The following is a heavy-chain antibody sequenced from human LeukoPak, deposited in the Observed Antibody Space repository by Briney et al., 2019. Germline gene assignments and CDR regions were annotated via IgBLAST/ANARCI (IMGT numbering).Heavy chain of an antibody. CDR3: ARELSAIDY. D-gene: IGHD3-10*01. V-gene: IGHV3-30-3*01. CDR1: GFTFSSYA. CDR2: ISYDGSNK. J-gene: IGHJ4*02. Sequence: GRSLRLSCAASGFTFSSYAMHWVRQAPGKGLEWVAVISYDGSNKYYADSVKGRLTISRDNAKNSLYLQMNSLRAEDTAVHYCARELSAIDYWGQGTLVTVSS.